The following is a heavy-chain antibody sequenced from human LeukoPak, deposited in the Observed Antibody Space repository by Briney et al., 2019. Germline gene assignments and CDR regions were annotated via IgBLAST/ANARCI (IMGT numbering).Heavy chain of an antibody. Sequence: GESLKISCKVSVYSFTIYGIGCARQMPGKGLEWMGIIYPGDSDTRYSPSFQGQVTISADKSISTAYLQWSSLKASDTAMYYCAAPGGGCCTTGVCYTRDDAFNIWAKGQWSPSLQ. CDR1: VYSFTIYG. CDR3: AAPGGGCCTTGVCYTRDDAFNI. D-gene: IGHD2-8*01. J-gene: IGHJ3*02. CDR2: IYPGDSDT. V-gene: IGHV5-51*01.